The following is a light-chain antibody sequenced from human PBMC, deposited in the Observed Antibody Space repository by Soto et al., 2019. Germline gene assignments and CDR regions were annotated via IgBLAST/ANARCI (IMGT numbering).Light chain of an antibody. CDR1: SSDVGGNKY. Sequence: QSVLTQPASVSGSPGQSITISCTGTSSDVGGNKYVSWYQQHPGKAPKLIIYDVSNRASGVSDRFSGSKSGNTASLTISGLQAEDEADYYCRSYTSTTSSTVFGPGTKVTVL. J-gene: IGLJ1*01. CDR3: RSYTSTTSSTV. V-gene: IGLV2-14*01. CDR2: DVS.